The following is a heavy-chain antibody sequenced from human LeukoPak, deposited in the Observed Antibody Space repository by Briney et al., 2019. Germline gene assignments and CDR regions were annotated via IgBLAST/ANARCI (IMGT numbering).Heavy chain of an antibody. V-gene: IGHV4-34*01. J-gene: IGHJ4*02. CDR2: ISHSGST. Sequence: SETLSLTCAVYGGSFSGYYWSWIRQPPGKGLEWIGEISHSGSTNYNPSLKSRVTISVDTSKNQFSLKLSSVTAADTAVYYCARVWGGIVVVPAARRIDYWGQGTLVTVSS. D-gene: IGHD2-2*01. CDR3: ARVWGGIVVVPAARRIDY. CDR1: GGSFSGYY.